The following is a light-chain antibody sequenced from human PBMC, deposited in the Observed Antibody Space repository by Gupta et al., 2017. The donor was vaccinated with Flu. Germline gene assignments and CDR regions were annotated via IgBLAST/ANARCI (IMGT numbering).Light chain of an antibody. J-gene: IGLJ3*02. CDR1: SSDVGRYNY. V-gene: IGLV2-14*01. CDR2: EVN. Sequence: QSALTQPASVSGSPGQSITISCTGTSSDVGRYNYVSWYQHHPGKAPNLMIYEVNNRPAGISNRFSASKSGNTASLTISGLQEEDAADYYCSSYTSSSTWVFGGGTSLTVL. CDR3: SSYTSSSTWV.